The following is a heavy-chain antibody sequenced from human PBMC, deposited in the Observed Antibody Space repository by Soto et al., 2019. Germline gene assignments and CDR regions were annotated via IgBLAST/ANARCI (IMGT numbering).Heavy chain of an antibody. V-gene: IGHV3-23*01. D-gene: IGHD4-17*01. J-gene: IGHJ2*01. CDR1: GFTFSSYS. Sequence: GGSLILSCAASGFTFSSYSMSWVRQAPGKGLEWVSAISGSGGSTYYADSVKGRFTISRDNSKNTLYLQMNSLRAEDTAVYYCARENEYGDSRRYFDLWGRGTLVTVSS. CDR2: ISGSGGST. CDR3: ARENEYGDSRRYFDL.